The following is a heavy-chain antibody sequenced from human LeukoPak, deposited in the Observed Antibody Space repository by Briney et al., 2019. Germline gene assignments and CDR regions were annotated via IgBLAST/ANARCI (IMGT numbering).Heavy chain of an antibody. J-gene: IGHJ6*02. V-gene: IGHV5-51*01. D-gene: IGHD2-21*01. CDR1: GYSFTSYW. Sequence: GESLKISCKGSGYSFTSYWIGWVRQMPGKGLEWMGIIYPGDSDTRYSPSFQGQVTISADKSISTAYLQWSSLKASDTAMYYCARAHSGGGYYYSGMDVWGQGTTVTVSS. CDR3: ARAHSGGGYYYSGMDV. CDR2: IYPGDSDT.